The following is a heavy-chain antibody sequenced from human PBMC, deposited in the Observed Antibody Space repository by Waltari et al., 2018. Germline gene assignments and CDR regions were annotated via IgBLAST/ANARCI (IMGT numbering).Heavy chain of an antibody. CDR1: GFTFSNYE. Sequence: EVQVVESGGGLVQPGGSLRLSCVASGFTFSNYEMKWVRQATGKGLEWVSYISNSGGTTYYADSVKGRFTISRDNAKNSMYLEMDSLRAEDTAVYYCARPSTEYYYYYYYMDVWGKGTTVTVS. CDR2: ISNSGGTT. J-gene: IGHJ6*03. CDR3: ARPSTEYYYYYYYMDV. V-gene: IGHV3-48*03.